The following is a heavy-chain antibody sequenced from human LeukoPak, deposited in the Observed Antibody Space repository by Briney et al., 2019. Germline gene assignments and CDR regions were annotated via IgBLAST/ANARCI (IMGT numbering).Heavy chain of an antibody. V-gene: IGHV4-38-2*02. J-gene: IGHJ3*02. CDR3: AGFLRYFDWFEDAFDI. CDR2: IYHSGST. D-gene: IGHD3-9*01. Sequence: NASETLSLTCTVSGYSISSGYYWGWIRQPPGKGLEWIGSIYHSGSTYYNPSLKSRVTISVDTSKNQFSLKLSSVTAADTAVYYCAGFLRYFDWFEDAFDIWGQGTMVTVSS. CDR1: GYSISSGYY.